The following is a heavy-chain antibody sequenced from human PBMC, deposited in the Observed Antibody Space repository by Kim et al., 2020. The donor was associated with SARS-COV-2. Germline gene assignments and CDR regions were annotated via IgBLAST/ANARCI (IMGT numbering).Heavy chain of an antibody. CDR1: GDTFSSYA. V-gene: IGHV1-69*13. Sequence: SVKVSCKASGDTFSSYAISWVRQAPGQGLEWMGGIIPSCGTANYAQKFQGRVTMTADESTSTAYMELSSLRSEDTAVYYCARAFAYYDSSGYFDYWGQGTLVTVSS. J-gene: IGHJ4*02. CDR3: ARAFAYYDSSGYFDY. D-gene: IGHD3-22*01. CDR2: IIPSCGTA.